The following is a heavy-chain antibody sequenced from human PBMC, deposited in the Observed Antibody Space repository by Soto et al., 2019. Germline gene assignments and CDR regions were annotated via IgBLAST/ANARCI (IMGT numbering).Heavy chain of an antibody. V-gene: IGHV5-51*03. J-gene: IGHJ4*02. CDR2: IYPGASDT. D-gene: IGHD3-10*01. Sequence: EVQLVPSGAEVKKPGESLKISCKGSGYTFTSYWIGWLRQMPGKGLEWMGIIYPGASDTRYGPSFQGQVTISADKSISTAYLQCSSLNASEAAMYYGARQSSYGSGSYSPFWGQGTLVTVSS. CDR3: ARQSSYGSGSYSPF. CDR1: GYTFTSYW.